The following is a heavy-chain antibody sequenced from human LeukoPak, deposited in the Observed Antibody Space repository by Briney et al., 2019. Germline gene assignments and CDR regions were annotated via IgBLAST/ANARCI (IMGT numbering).Heavy chain of an antibody. D-gene: IGHD3-3*01. V-gene: IGHV3-9*01. CDR1: GFTFDDYA. CDR3: AKSGGYDFSSYNWFDP. CDR2: ISWNSGSI. Sequence: GGSLRLSCAASGFTFDDYAMHWVRHAPGKGLEWVSGISWNSGSIGYADSVKGRFTISRDNAKNSLYLQMNSLRAEDTALYYCAKSGGYDFSSYNWFDPWGQGTLVTASS. J-gene: IGHJ5*02.